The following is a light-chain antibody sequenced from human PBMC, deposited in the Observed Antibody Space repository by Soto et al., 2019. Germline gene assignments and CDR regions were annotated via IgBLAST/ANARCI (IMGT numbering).Light chain of an antibody. CDR1: SSDVGGYKY. CDR3: CSYAGSYTHVV. V-gene: IGLV2-11*01. CDR2: DVT. Sequence: QSALTQPRSVSGSPGQSVTISCSGTSSDVGGYKYVSWYQQHPGKAPKLMIYDVTKRPSGVSDRFSGSKSGNTASLTISGLQAEDEADYYCCSYAGSYTHVVFGGGTKLTVL. J-gene: IGLJ2*01.